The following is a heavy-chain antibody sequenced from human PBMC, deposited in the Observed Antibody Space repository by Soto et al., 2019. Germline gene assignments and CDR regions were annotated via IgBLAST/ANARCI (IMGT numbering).Heavy chain of an antibody. V-gene: IGHV3-23*01. J-gene: IGHJ4*02. CDR2: ISGSGGST. CDR3: AKVLGERLRYCDYFDY. D-gene: IGHD3-9*01. Sequence: EVQLLESGGGLVQPGGSLRLSCAASGFTFSSYAMSWVRQAPGKGLEWVSAISGSGGSTYYADSVKGRFTISRDNSKNTLYLQMNSLGAEDTAVYYCAKVLGERLRYCDYFDYWGQGTLVTVSS. CDR1: GFTFSSYA.